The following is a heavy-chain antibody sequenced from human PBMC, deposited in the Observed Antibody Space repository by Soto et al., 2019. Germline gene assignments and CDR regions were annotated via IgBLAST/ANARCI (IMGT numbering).Heavy chain of an antibody. V-gene: IGHV3-23*01. J-gene: IGHJ4*02. CDR2: ISGTGGST. Sequence: GGSLRLSCAASGFTFNNYAMNWVRQAPGKGLEWVATISGTGGSTYYADSVKGRFTISRDNSKNTLYLQMNSLRVEDTAVYYCAKDRLGGNFDYWGQGTQVTVS. CDR3: AKDRLGGNFDY. CDR1: GFTFNNYA.